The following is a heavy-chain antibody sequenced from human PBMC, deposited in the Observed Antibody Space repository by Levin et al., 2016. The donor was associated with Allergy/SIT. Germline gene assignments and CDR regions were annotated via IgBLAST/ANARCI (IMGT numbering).Heavy chain of an antibody. J-gene: IGHJ3*02. V-gene: IGHV4-34*01. D-gene: IGHD6-19*01. CDR2: INHSGST. CDR1: GGSFSGYY. CDR3: AREGPGGWFHDAFDI. Sequence: SETLSLTCAVYGGSFSGYYWSWIRQPPGKGLEWIGEINHSGSTNYNPSLKSRVTISVDRSKNQFSLKLSSVTAADTAVYYCAREGPGGWFHDAFDIWGQGTMVTVSS.